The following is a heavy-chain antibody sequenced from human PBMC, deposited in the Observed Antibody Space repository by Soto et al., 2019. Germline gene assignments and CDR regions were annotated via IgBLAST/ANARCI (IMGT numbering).Heavy chain of an antibody. CDR2: INAGNGNT. V-gene: IGHV1-3*01. CDR1: GYSFTSYA. D-gene: IGHD3-22*01. Sequence: QVQLVQSGAEVKKPGASVKVSCKASGYSFTSYAMHWVRQAPGQRLEWLGWINAGNGNTKYSQQLQGRVTITRETSANRAYMELSSLRSEDTAVYYCARVSGYYYGDDWGQGTLVTVSS. CDR3: ARVSGYYYGDD. J-gene: IGHJ4*02.